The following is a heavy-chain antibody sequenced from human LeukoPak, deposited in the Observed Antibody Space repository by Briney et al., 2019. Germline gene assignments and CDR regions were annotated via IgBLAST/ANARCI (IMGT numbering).Heavy chain of an antibody. D-gene: IGHD3-22*01. J-gene: IGHJ4*02. CDR1: GFTFSSYS. Sequence: GRSLRLSCAASGFTFSSYSMHWVRQAPGKGLEWVAVSSKDGSGKYYANTVKGRFTISRDTSKSTLYLQMDSLKTEDSAIYYCARGYYDSSPIKDWGQGTLVTVST. CDR2: SSKDGSGK. V-gene: IGHV3-30*03. CDR3: ARGYYDSSPIKD.